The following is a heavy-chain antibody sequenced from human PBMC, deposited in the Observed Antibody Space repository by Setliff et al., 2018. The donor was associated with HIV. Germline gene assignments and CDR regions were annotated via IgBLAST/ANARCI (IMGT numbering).Heavy chain of an antibody. D-gene: IGHD3-10*01. CDR3: TTGEILPHFPY. CDR1: GFTFSDYY. V-gene: IGHV3-11*01. J-gene: IGHJ4*02. CDR2: ISSTGNTI. Sequence: GESLKISCAASGFTFSDYYMNWIRRAPGKGLEWVSYISSTGNTIKYAASVRGRFTISRDNTRKSVYLEMNGLRAEDTAVYYCTTGEILPHFPYWGQGTPVTVSS.